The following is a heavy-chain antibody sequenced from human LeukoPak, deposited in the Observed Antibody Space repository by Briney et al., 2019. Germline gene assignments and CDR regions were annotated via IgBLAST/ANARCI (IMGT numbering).Heavy chain of an antibody. CDR3: ARVYCGGDCYSEYYCYYGMDV. J-gene: IGHJ6*02. Sequence: SETLSLTCAVYGGSFRGYYWSWIRQPPGKGLEWIGYIYYSGSTNYNPSLKSRVTISVDTSKNQFSLKLSPVTAADTAVYYCARVYCGGDCYSEYYCYYGMDVWGQGTTVTVSS. D-gene: IGHD2-21*02. CDR1: GGSFRGYY. CDR2: IYYSGST. V-gene: IGHV4-59*01.